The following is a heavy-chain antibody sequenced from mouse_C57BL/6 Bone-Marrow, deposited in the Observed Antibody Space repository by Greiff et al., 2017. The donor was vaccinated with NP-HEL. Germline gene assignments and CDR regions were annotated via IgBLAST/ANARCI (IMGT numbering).Heavy chain of an antibody. J-gene: IGHJ1*03. V-gene: IGHV1-82*01. CDR3: ARSRGYWYFDV. CDR1: GYAFSSSW. Sequence: VQLQQSGPELVKPGASVKISCKASGYAFSSSWMNWVKQRPGKGLEWIGRIYPGDGDTNYNGKFKGKATLTADKSSSTAYMQLSSLTSEDSAVYFCARSRGYWYFDVWGTGTTVTVSS. CDR2: IYPGDGDT.